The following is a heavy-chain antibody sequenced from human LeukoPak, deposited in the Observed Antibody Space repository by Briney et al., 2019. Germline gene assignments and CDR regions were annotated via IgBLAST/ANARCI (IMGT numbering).Heavy chain of an antibody. CDR3: ARDLRGYDSYYYFMDV. CDR1: GFTFSSYG. V-gene: IGHV3-21*01. D-gene: IGHD5-12*01. J-gene: IGHJ6*03. CDR2: TDASNGYI. Sequence: GGSLRLSCAASGFTFSSYGMNWVRQAPGKGLEWVSSTDASNGYIDYADSVKGRFTISRDNTKKLLYLHMNSLRAEDTAVYYCARDLRGYDSYYYFMDVWGKGTTVSVSS.